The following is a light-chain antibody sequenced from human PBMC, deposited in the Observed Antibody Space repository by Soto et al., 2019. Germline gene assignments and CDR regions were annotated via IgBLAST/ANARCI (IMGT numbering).Light chain of an antibody. CDR2: AAS. CDR3: QQLNSYPYT. CDR1: QAISSY. J-gene: IGKJ2*01. V-gene: IGKV1-9*01. Sequence: IQLTQSPSSLSASVGDRVAITCRASQAISSYLAWYQQKPGIAPKLLIYAASTLQSGVPSRFSGNGSGTTFTLTISSLQPEDFATYYCQQLNSYPYTFGQGTKLEI.